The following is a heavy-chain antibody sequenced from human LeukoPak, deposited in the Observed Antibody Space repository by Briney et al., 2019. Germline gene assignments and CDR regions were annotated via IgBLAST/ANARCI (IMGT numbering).Heavy chain of an antibody. CDR3: ARSPYPDTAPDY. CDR2: INHSGST. CDR1: GGSFSGYY. J-gene: IGHJ4*02. Sequence: LSETLSLTCAVYGGSFSGYYWSWIRQPPGKGLEWIGEINHSGSTNYNPSLKSRVTISVDTSKNQFSLKLSSVTAADTAVYYCARSPYPDTAPDYWGQGTLVTVSS. D-gene: IGHD5-18*01. V-gene: IGHV4-34*01.